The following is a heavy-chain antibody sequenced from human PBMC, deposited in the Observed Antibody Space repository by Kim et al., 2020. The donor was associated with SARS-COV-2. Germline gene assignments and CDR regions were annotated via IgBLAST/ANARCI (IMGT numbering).Heavy chain of an antibody. D-gene: IGHD4-17*01. J-gene: IGHJ4*02. CDR1: GGSISSSSYY. Sequence: SETLSLTCTVSGGSISSSSYYWGWIRQPPGKGLEWIGSIYYSGSTYYNPSLKSRVTISVDTSKNQFSLKLSSVTAADTAVYYCARQRRRYGGIDYWGQGTLVTVSS. V-gene: IGHV4-39*01. CDR2: IYYSGST. CDR3: ARQRRRYGGIDY.